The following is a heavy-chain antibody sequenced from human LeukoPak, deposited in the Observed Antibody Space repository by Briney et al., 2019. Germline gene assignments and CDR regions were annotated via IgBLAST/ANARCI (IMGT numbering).Heavy chain of an antibody. Sequence: PSETLSLTCTVSGGSISTSSYYWGWVRQPPGKGLEWIGNIFYSGSTYYSPSLKSRVTISLDTSRNQFSLKLNSVTAADTAVYYCARDNHAVAGTIYYYYYMDVWGKGTTVTVSS. V-gene: IGHV4-39*07. CDR2: IFYSGST. D-gene: IGHD6-19*01. CDR1: GGSISTSSYY. CDR3: ARDNHAVAGTIYYYYYMDV. J-gene: IGHJ6*03.